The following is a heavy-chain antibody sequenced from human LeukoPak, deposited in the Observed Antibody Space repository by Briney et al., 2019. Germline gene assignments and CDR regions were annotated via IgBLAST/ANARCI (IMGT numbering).Heavy chain of an antibody. CDR1: GLTFSSYS. CDR3: ARDLPSGYSSGWDYY. D-gene: IGHD6-19*01. CDR2: ISSSSSYI. J-gene: IGHJ4*02. V-gene: IGHV3-21*01. Sequence: GGSLRLSCAASGLTFSSYSMNWVRQAPGKGPEWVSSISSSSSYIYYADSVKGRFTISRDNAKNSLYLRMNSLRAEDTAVYYCARDLPSGYSSGWDYYWGQGTLVTVSS.